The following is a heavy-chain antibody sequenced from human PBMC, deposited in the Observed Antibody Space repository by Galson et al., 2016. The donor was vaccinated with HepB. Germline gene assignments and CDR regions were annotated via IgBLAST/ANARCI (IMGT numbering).Heavy chain of an antibody. CDR2: ISPYNGDT. J-gene: IGHJ6*02. V-gene: IGHV1-18*01. Sequence: SVKVSCKASGYTFTSYGISWVRQAPGQGLEWMGWISPYNGDTNYAQKLQGRVTVTTDTSASTAYMELRSLRSDDTAVYYCARGGGSAYYGMDVWGQGTTVIVSS. CDR3: ARGGGSAYYGMDV. D-gene: IGHD1-26*01. CDR1: GYTFTSYG.